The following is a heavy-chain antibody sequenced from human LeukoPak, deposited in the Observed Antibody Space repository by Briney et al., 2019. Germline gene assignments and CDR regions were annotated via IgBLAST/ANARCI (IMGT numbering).Heavy chain of an antibody. V-gene: IGHV3-9*01. CDR3: ARVPPQWLPNRDAFDI. CDR1: GFTFDDYA. Sequence: GGSLRLSCAASGFTFDDYAMHWVRQAPGKGLEWVSGISWNSGSIGYADSVKGRFTISRDNAKNSLYLQMNSLRAEDTAVYYCARVPPQWLPNRDAFDIWGQGTMVTVSS. CDR2: ISWNSGSI. J-gene: IGHJ3*02. D-gene: IGHD6-19*01.